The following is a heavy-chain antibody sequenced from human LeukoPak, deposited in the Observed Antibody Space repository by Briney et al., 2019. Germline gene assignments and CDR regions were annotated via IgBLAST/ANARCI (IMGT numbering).Heavy chain of an antibody. CDR3: ARGSGRRYCGGGSCYGNPFPYYFDY. D-gene: IGHD2-15*01. J-gene: IGHJ4*02. Sequence: SETLSLTCTVSGGSISSGNHFWGWIRQPPGKGLEWIGEINHSGSTNYNPSLKSRVTISVDTSKNQFSLKLSSVTAADTAVYYCARGSGRRYCGGGSCYGNPFPYYFDYWGQGTLITVSS. V-gene: IGHV4-39*07. CDR2: INHSGST. CDR1: GGSISSGNHF.